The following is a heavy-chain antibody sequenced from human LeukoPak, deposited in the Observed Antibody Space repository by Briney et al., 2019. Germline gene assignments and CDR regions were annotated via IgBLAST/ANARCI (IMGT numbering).Heavy chain of an antibody. CDR1: GFTFSSYS. J-gene: IGHJ4*02. Sequence: GGSLRLSCAASGFTFSSYSMNWVRQAPGKGLEWVSSISSSSSYIYHADSVKGRFTISRDNAKNSLYLQMNSLRVEDTAVYYCARDKCSSTSCYGQIFDYWGQGTLVTVSS. V-gene: IGHV3-21*01. D-gene: IGHD2-2*01. CDR3: ARDKCSSTSCYGQIFDY. CDR2: ISSSSSYI.